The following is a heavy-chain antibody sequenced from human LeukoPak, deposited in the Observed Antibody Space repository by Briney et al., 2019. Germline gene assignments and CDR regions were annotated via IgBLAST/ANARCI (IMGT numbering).Heavy chain of an antibody. Sequence: ASVKVSCKTSGCTFTGYYMHWVRQAPGQGLEWMGWINPNSGGTNYAQKFQGRVTMTRDTSISTAYMELSRLRSDDTAVYYCARDGLSRIAVAGPPDWGQGTLVTVSS. J-gene: IGHJ4*02. D-gene: IGHD6-19*01. CDR3: ARDGLSRIAVAGPPD. CDR2: INPNSGGT. V-gene: IGHV1-2*02. CDR1: GCTFTGYY.